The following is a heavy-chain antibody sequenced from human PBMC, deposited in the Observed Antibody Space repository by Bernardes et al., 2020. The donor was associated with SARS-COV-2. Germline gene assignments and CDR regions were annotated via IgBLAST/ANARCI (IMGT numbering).Heavy chain of an antibody. V-gene: IGHV3-9*01. D-gene: IGHD6-19*01. CDR3: VKDKGYRTAVAGLSFYYYYYNMDV. J-gene: IGHJ6*02. CDR1: GFTFDDYA. CDR2: ISRNSATI. Sequence: GGSLRLSCAASGFTFDDYAMHWVRQAPGKGLEWVSGISRNSATIGYADSVKGRFSISRDNAKNSLYLQMNSLRAEDTALYYCVKDKGYRTAVAGLSFYYYYYNMDVWGQGTTVTVSS.